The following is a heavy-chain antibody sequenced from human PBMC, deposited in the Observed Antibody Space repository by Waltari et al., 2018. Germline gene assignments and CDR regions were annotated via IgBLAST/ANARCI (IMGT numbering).Heavy chain of an antibody. J-gene: IGHJ6*03. Sequence: VQLVQSGAEVKKSGSSVKVSCKASGGPFSFYAIAWVRQAPGQGLEWMGGFIPMFGTTKYAQRFQGRVTITADESTSTAFMELNSLTSEDTAVYYCARGTVYYYDSGSRYYMDVWGNGTTVTVSS. CDR3: ARGTVYYYDSGSRYYMDV. V-gene: IGHV1-69*12. CDR1: GGPFSFYA. CDR2: FIPMFGTT. D-gene: IGHD3-10*01.